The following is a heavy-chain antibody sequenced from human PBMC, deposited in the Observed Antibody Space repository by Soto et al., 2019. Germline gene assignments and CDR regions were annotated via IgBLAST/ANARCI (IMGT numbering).Heavy chain of an antibody. CDR2: IIPILGIA. J-gene: IGHJ4*02. Sequence: QVQLVQSGAEVKKPGSSVKVSCKASGGTFSSYTISWVRQAPGQGLEWMGRIIPILGIANYAQKFQGRVTITADKSTITAYMELSSLRSEDTAVYYCARGYSGYGFLDYWGQGTLVTVSS. CDR1: GGTFSSYT. V-gene: IGHV1-69*02. D-gene: IGHD5-12*01. CDR3: ARGYSGYGFLDY.